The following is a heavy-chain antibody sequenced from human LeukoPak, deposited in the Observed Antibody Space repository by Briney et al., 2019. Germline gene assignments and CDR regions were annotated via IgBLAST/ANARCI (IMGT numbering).Heavy chain of an antibody. CDR3: ARWYYNILTGYSFFDY. D-gene: IGHD3-9*01. V-gene: IGHV1-8*02. Sequence: ASVKVSCKASGYTFTGYYMHWVRQATGQGLEWMGWMNPNSGNTGYAQKFQGRVTMTRNTSISTAYMELSSLRSEDTAVYYCARWYYNILTGYSFFDYWGQGTLVTVSS. CDR2: MNPNSGNT. J-gene: IGHJ4*02. CDR1: GYTFTGYY.